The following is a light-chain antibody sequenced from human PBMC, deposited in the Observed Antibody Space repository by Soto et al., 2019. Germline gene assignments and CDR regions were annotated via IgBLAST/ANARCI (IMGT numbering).Light chain of an antibody. J-gene: IGKJ4*01. CDR1: QTVSSSY. V-gene: IGKV3-20*01. CDR2: GTS. Sequence: EIVLTQSPGTLSLSPGERATLSCRASQTVSSSYLAWYQQKPGQAPWLLISGTSNRATGIPDRFSGSGSGTDFTLTIRRLEPEDFAVYYCQQYGNSLTFGGGTQVEIK. CDR3: QQYGNSLT.